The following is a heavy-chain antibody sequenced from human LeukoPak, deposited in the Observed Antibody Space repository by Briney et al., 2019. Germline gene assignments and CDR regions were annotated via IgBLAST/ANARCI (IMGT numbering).Heavy chain of an antibody. Sequence: GGSLRLSCAASGFTFSSYAMHWVRQAPGKGLEWVAVISHDGSNKYYADSVKGRFTISRDNSKNTLYLQMNSLRAEDTAVYYCARDPATAYFDYWGQGTLVTVSS. D-gene: IGHD2-21*02. CDR3: ARDPATAYFDY. V-gene: IGHV3-30-3*01. J-gene: IGHJ4*02. CDR2: ISHDGSNK. CDR1: GFTFSSYA.